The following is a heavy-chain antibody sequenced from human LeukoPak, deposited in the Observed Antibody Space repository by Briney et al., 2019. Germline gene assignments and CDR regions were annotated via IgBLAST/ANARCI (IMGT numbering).Heavy chain of an antibody. V-gene: IGHV3-7*01. Sequence: GGSLRLSCAASGFTFSSYWMSWVRQAPGKGLEWVANIKQDGSEKYYVDSVKGRFTISRGNAKNSLYLQMNSLRAEDTAVYYCARDLEAYCGGDCYWGYFDYWGQGTLVTVSS. CDR2: IKQDGSEK. D-gene: IGHD2-21*02. CDR3: ARDLEAYCGGDCYWGYFDY. J-gene: IGHJ4*02. CDR1: GFTFSSYW.